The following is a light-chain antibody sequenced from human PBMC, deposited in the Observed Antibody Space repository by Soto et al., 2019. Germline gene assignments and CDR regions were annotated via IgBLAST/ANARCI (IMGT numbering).Light chain of an antibody. CDR3: QQYGSSLT. V-gene: IGKV3-20*01. Sequence: EIVLTQSPGTLSLSPGERATLSCRASQSVSNYVGWYQQKPGQAPRLLMYAASSRATGIPDRFSGSGSGTDFTLTISRLEPEDFAVYYCQQYGSSLTFGGGTKVEIK. CDR2: AAS. J-gene: IGKJ4*01. CDR1: QSVSNY.